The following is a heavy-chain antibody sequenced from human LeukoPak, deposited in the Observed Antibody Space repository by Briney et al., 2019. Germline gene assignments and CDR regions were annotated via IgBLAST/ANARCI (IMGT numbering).Heavy chain of an antibody. D-gene: IGHD2-15*01. CDR3: AEELRGYCSGGRCYEDGWFDP. Sequence: PGGSLRLSCAASGFTFSSYGMHWVRQAPGKGLEWVAVIWYDGSNKYYAASVRGRFTISRDNYKNTLYLQMNSRRAENTAFNYGAEELRGYCSGGRCYEDGWFDPWGQGTLRTVSS. CDR2: IWYDGSNK. J-gene: IGHJ5*02. CDR1: GFTFSSYG. V-gene: IGHV3-33*06.